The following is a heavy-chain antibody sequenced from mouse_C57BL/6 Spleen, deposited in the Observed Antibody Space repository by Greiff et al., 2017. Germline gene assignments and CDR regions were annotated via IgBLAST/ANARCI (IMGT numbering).Heavy chain of an antibody. Sequence: VQLKQPGAELVRPGSSVKLSCKASGYTFTSYWMHWVKQRPIQGLEWIGNIDPSDSETHYNQKFKDKATLTVDKSSSTAYMQLSSLTSEDSAVYYCARREDGYPWYFDVWGTGTTVTVSS. J-gene: IGHJ1*03. CDR3: ARREDGYPWYFDV. V-gene: IGHV1-52*01. CDR2: IDPSDSET. D-gene: IGHD2-3*01. CDR1: GYTFTSYW.